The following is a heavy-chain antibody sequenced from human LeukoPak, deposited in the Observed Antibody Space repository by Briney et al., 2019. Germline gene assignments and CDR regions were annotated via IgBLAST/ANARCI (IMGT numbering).Heavy chain of an antibody. CDR2: ISYDGNNN. CDR3: AKDSDDYYGSGSHIDY. V-gene: IGHV3-30*18. CDR1: GFTFSSYG. Sequence: PGRSLRLSCAASGFTFSSYGMHWVRQAPGKGLEWVAVISYDGNNNYYADSVKGRFTISRDNSRNTLYLQMNSLRAEDTAVYYCAKDSDDYYGSGSHIDYWGQGTLVTVSS. D-gene: IGHD3-10*01. J-gene: IGHJ4*02.